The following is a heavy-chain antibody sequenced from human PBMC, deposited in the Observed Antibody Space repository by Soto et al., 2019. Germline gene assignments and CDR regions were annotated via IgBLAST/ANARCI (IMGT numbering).Heavy chain of an antibody. CDR1: AGSISRSSNH. J-gene: IGHJ1*01. Sequence: SETLSLTCTVSAGSISRSSNHWGWLRQPPGKGLAWIGNIYYSEKTYYNPSLKSRVTISVDASKIQLSLRLTSVTAADTAVYYCATQPPYCPLEHWGQGTLVTVSS. D-gene: IGHD2-8*02. CDR2: IYYSEKT. V-gene: IGHV4-39*01. CDR3: ATQPPYCPLEH.